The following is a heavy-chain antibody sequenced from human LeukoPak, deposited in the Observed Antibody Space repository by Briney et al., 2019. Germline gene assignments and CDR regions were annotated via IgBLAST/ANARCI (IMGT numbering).Heavy chain of an antibody. V-gene: IGHV4-38-2*01. CDR2: IYHSGST. D-gene: IGHD3-22*01. CDR1: GYSISSGYY. J-gene: IGHJ5*02. CDR3: ARQPLYYYDSSGYSEFDP. Sequence: SETLSLTCAVSGYSISSGYYWGWIRQPPWKGLEGIGRIYHSGSTYYNPSLKSRVTISVDTSKNQFSLKLSSVTAADTAVYYCARQPLYYYDSSGYSEFDPWGQGTLVTVSS.